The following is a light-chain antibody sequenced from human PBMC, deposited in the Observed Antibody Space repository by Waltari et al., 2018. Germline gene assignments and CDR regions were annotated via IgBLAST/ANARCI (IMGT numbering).Light chain of an antibody. Sequence: QSALTQPRPVSGSPGQSVTIPCPGTSSDVGGSTSVSGYQQHPGKAPKLMIYYVSKRPSGVPDRFSGSKSGNTASLTIAGLQAEDEADYYCCSYAGSYTYVFGTGTKVTVL. CDR1: SSDVGGSTS. CDR2: YVS. V-gene: IGLV2-11*01. J-gene: IGLJ1*01. CDR3: CSYAGSYTYV.